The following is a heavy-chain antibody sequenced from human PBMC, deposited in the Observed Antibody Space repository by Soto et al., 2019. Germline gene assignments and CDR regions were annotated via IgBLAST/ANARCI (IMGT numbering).Heavy chain of an antibody. D-gene: IGHD6-6*01. CDR1: GFTFSSYA. Sequence: QVQLVESGGGVVQPGRSLRLSCAASGFTFSSYAMHWVRQAPGKGLEWVAVISYDGSNKYYADSVKGRFTISRDNSKNTLYLQMNSLRAEDTAVYYCASRLKGYSSSRWFDHWGQGTLVTVSS. J-gene: IGHJ5*02. CDR2: ISYDGSNK. V-gene: IGHV3-30-3*01. CDR3: ASRLKGYSSSRWFDH.